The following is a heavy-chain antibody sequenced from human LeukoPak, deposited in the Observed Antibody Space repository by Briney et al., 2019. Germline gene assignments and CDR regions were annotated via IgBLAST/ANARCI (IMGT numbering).Heavy chain of an antibody. D-gene: IGHD4-17*01. J-gene: IGHJ5*02. CDR2: IYYSGST. V-gene: IGHV4-59*01. CDR3: ARGGTTVTTDNWFDP. CDR1: GGSISSYY. Sequence: PSETLSLTCTVSGGSISSYYWSWIRQPPGKGLEWIGYIYYSGSTNYNPSLKSRVTISVDTSKNQFSLKLSSVTAADTAAYYCARGGTTVTTDNWFDPWGQGTLVTVSS.